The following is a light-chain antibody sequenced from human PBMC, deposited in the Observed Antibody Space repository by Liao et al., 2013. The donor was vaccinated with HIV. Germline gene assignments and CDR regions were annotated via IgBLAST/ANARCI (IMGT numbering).Light chain of an antibody. Sequence: SYELTQPPSVSVSPGQTARITCSGDKLGDKYVSWYQQKSGQSPVLVIYQDSKRPSEIPARFSGFNSRNTATLIIYETQAMDEADYYCQAWDRGVIFGGGTKVTVL. CDR1: KLGDKY. J-gene: IGLJ2*01. CDR2: QDS. CDR3: QAWDRGVI. V-gene: IGLV3-1*01.